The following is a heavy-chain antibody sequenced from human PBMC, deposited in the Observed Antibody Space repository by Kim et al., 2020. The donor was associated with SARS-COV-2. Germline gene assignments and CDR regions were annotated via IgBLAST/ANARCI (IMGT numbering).Heavy chain of an antibody. J-gene: IGHJ4*02. Sequence: SETLSLTCAVYGGSFSGYYWSWIRQPPGKGLEWIGEINHSGSTNYNPSLKSRVTISVDTSKNQFSLKLSSVTAADTAVYYCARAGSGYYYGSGSSYYFDYWGQGTLVTVSS. CDR1: GGSFSGYY. CDR2: INHSGST. D-gene: IGHD3-10*01. V-gene: IGHV4-34*01. CDR3: ARAGSGYYYGSGSSYYFDY.